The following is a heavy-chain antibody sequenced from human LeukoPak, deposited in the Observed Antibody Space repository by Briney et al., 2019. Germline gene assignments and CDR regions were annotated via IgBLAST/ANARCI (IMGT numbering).Heavy chain of an antibody. D-gene: IGHD2-2*01. J-gene: IGHJ4*02. CDR3: AKASVVPAAMRVRAFDY. CDR2: IYSGGST. Sequence: GGSLRLSCAASGFTVSSNYMSWVRQAPGKGLEWVSVIYSGGSTYYADSVKGRFTISRDNSKNTLYLQMNSLRAEDTAVYYCAKASVVPAAMRVRAFDYWGQGTLVTVSS. V-gene: IGHV3-66*02. CDR1: GFTVSSNY.